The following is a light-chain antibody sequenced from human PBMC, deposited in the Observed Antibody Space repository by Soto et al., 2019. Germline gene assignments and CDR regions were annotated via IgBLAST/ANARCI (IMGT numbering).Light chain of an antibody. CDR2: DAS. J-gene: IGKJ2*01. V-gene: IGKV1-5*01. Sequence: DIQMTQSPSTLSASVGDRVTITCRASQSISSWLAWYQQKPGKAPKLLIDDASSLESGVPSRFSGSGSGTEFILTISSLQPDDFATYYCQQYNSAYTFGQGTKLEIK. CDR3: QQYNSAYT. CDR1: QSISSW.